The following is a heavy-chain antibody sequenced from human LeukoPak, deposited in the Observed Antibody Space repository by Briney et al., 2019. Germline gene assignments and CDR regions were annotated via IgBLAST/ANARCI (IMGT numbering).Heavy chain of an antibody. V-gene: IGHV1-2*02. CDR2: INPNSGGT. CDR3: ARLRDTAMAFDY. Sequence: ASVKVSCKTSGYTFTGYYMHWVRQAPGQGLEWMGWINPNSGGTNYAQKFQGRVTMTRDTSISTAYMELSRLRSDDTAVYYCARLRDTAMAFDYWGQGTLVTVSS. J-gene: IGHJ4*02. D-gene: IGHD5-18*01. CDR1: GYTFTGYY.